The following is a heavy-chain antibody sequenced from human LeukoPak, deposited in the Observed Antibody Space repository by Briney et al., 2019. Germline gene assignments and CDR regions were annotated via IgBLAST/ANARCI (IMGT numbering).Heavy chain of an antibody. D-gene: IGHD3-10*01. CDR3: ATPPGYYATAPLDY. V-gene: IGHV3-15*01. J-gene: IGHJ4*02. CDR2: ITSNTDGGTT. CDR1: GFNFNNAW. Sequence: GGSLRLSCVASGFNFNNAWMTWVRQAPGKGLEWVGHITSNTDGGTTDYGAPVKGRFSFSRDDSKNTVYLQMNNLKTEDTAVYYCATPPGYYATAPLDYWGQGTLVTVSS.